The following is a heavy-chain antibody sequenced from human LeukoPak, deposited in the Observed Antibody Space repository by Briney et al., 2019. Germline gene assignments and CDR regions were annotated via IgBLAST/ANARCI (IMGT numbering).Heavy chain of an antibody. V-gene: IGHV4-59*01. CDR3: ARLNSWFGDPNWFDP. CDR1: GGFISSYY. D-gene: IGHD3-10*01. CDR2: IYYSGST. J-gene: IGHJ5*02. Sequence: SETLSLTCTVSGGFISSYYWSWIRQPPGKGLEWIGYIYYSGSTKYNPSLKSRVTISVDTSKNQFSLRLSSVTAADTAVYYCARLNSWFGDPNWFDPWGQGTLVTVSS.